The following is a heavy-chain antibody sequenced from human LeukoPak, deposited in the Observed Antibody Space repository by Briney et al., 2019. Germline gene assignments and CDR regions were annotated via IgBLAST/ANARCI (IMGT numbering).Heavy chain of an antibody. CDR3: AREPFHYYGTDV. CDR2: ISSNGGST. Sequence: PGGSLRLSCAASGFTFSSYAMHWVRQAPGKGLEYVSAISSNGGSTYYANSVKGRFTISRDNSKNTLYLQMGSLRAEDMAVYYCAREPFHYYGTDVWGQGTTVTVSS. J-gene: IGHJ6*02. V-gene: IGHV3-64*01. CDR1: GFTFSSYA.